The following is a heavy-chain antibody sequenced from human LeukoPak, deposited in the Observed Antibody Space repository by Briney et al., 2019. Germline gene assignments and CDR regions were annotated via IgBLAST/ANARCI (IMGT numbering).Heavy chain of an antibody. CDR1: LLTFKIYP. V-gene: IGHV3-23*01. Sequence: VGSLRLSCPSSLLTFKIYPMSWVRQATGKGREWVSVVSGGGTVTFYAASVRRRFTISRDNSKNTLYSKMNSIRVEDTAIYYSARGGSGSAYYYTMDVWGQGATVTVS. J-gene: IGHJ6*02. D-gene: IGHD3-16*01. CDR2: VSGGGTVT. CDR3: ARGGSGSAYYYTMDV.